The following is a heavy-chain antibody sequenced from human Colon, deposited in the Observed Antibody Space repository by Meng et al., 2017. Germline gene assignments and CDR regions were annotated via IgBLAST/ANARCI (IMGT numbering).Heavy chain of an antibody. D-gene: IGHD1-26*01. CDR2: ISQSGSS. V-gene: IGHV4-4*02. J-gene: IGHJ1*01. CDR3: AREDGSIGFTPAGQ. Sequence: VQLLDSRLGQRRVAPSGTVSRTASVFWCSNRGTNWWRWVPRPRGKGLGWIGTISQSGSSTYSPSLKRRVTMSLDKSKNHFFLNLSSVSAADTAVYYCAREDGSIGFTPAGQWGQGTLVTVSS. CDR1: WCSNRGTNW.